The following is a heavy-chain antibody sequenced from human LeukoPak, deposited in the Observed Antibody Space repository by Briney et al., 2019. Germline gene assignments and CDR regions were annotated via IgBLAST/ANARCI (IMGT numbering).Heavy chain of an antibody. CDR1: GGSISSGLYS. D-gene: IGHD1-26*01. V-gene: IGHV4-30-2*01. CDR3: AREGYSGSYYPDAFDI. CDR2: IYHSGST. J-gene: IGHJ3*02. Sequence: SETLSLTCDVSGGSISSGLYSWSWIRQPPGKGLEWIGYIYHSGSTYYNPSLKSRVTISVDRSKNQFSLKLSSVTAADTAVYYCAREGYSGSYYPDAFDIWGQGTMVTVSS.